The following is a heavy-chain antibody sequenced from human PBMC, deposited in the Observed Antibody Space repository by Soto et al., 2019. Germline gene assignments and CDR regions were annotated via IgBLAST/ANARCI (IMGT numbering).Heavy chain of an antibody. CDR2: VKDGGST. V-gene: IGHV4-34*01. D-gene: IGHD5-12*01. J-gene: IGHJ4*02. CDR1: GGSLTGYY. Sequence: QVQLQQWGAGLLKPSETLSLTCTVNGGSLTGYYWSWIRQPPGKGLEWIGEVKDGGSTNYSPSLRGRVATSAATSKNHVSLRLNSVTAAYTAVYFCVRGQEGLVATHWAQGALVTVSS. CDR3: VRGQEGLVATH.